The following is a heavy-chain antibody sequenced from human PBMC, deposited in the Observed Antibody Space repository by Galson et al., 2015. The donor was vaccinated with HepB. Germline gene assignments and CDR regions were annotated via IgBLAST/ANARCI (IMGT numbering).Heavy chain of an antibody. J-gene: IGHJ6*02. CDR3: AKFGFCSSTTCYILSHGMDV. CDR2: ISGSGGST. Sequence: SLRLSCAASGFTFSSYAMSWVRQAPGKGLEWVSGISGSGGSTYYADSVKGRSTISRDNSKNTLYLEMNSLRAEDKAVYYCAKFGFCSSTTCYILSHGMDVWGQGTTVTVSS. D-gene: IGHD2-2*02. V-gene: IGHV3-23*01. CDR1: GFTFSSYA.